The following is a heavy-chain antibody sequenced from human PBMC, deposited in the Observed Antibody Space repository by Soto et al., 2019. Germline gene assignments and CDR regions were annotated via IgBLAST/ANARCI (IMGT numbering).Heavy chain of an antibody. J-gene: IGHJ4*02. V-gene: IGHV4-34*02. D-gene: IGHD7-27*01. CDR1: GGSFTGHF. Sequence: QVHLEQRGAGLLKPSETLSLICTVSGGSFTGHFWSWVRQPPGKGLEWIGEVSHSGNTKYYPSLRSRVTLSVDSSKNQISLALTSVTAADTAVYYCARAKFESTGWHQFDIWGQGTLVTVSS. CDR3: ARAKFESTGWHQFDI. CDR2: VSHSGNT.